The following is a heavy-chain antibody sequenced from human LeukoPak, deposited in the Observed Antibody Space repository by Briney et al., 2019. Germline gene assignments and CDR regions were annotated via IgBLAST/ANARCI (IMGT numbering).Heavy chain of an antibody. V-gene: IGHV3-7*01. CDR1: GFTFSSYW. D-gene: IGHD3-10*01. Sequence: GGSLRLSCAASGFTFSSYWMSWVRQAPGKGLEWVANIKQDGSEKYYVDSVKGRFTISRDNAKNSLYLQMNSLRAEDTAVYYCAREGTPESAYYYYMDVWGKGTTVTVSS. CDR3: AREGTPESAYYYYMDV. J-gene: IGHJ6*03. CDR2: IKQDGSEK.